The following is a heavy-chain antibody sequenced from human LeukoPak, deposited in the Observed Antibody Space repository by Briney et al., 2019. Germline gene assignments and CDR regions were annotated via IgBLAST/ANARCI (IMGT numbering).Heavy chain of an antibody. D-gene: IGHD1-14*01. V-gene: IGHV4-4*02. J-gene: IGHJ4*02. CDR2: IHRSGSP. Sequence: SETPSLTCTVSLDTTTSNFWSWVRHPPGKGLEWIGEIHRSGSPNYNPSLQSRVTISIDRSRNQIVLELSSVTAADTAVYYCAREILGGFNPGAYWGQGILVTVSS. CDR3: AREILGGFNPGAY. CDR1: LDTTTSNF.